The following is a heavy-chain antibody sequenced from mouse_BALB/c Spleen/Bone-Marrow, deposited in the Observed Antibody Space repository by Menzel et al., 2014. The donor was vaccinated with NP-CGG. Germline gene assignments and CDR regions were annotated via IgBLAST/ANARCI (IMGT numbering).Heavy chain of an antibody. CDR1: GYAFTNYL. CDR2: INPGSGGT. V-gene: IGHV1-54*01. J-gene: IGHJ2*01. CDR3: ARGDYRSYYFDY. D-gene: IGHD2-14*01. Sequence: QVQLQQSGAELVRPGTSVKVSCKASGYAFTNYLIEWVKQRPGQGLEWIGVINPGSGGTNYNEKFKGKATPTADKSSSTAYMQLSSRTSGDSAVYFCARGDYRSYYFDYWGQGTTLTGSS.